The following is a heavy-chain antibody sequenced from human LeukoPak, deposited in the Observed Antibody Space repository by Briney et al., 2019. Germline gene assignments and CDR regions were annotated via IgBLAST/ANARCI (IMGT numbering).Heavy chain of an antibody. V-gene: IGHV3-7*01. D-gene: IGHD3-10*01. Sequence: PGGSLRLSCAASGFTFSNYWMSWVRQAPGKGLEWEANIKQDGSEKYYVDSVKGRFTISRDNAKNSLYLQMNSLRAEDTAVYYCARDHYYGSGSYYKTFGYWGQGTLVTVSS. CDR2: IKQDGSEK. CDR3: ARDHYYGSGSYYKTFGY. J-gene: IGHJ4*02. CDR1: GFTFSNYW.